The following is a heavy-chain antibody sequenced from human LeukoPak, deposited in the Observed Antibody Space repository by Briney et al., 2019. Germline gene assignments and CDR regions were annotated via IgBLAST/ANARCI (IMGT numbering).Heavy chain of an antibody. Sequence: GASVKVSCKASGYTFTSYYMHWVRQAPGQGLEWMGIINPSGGSTSYAQKFQGRVTITTDESTSTAYMELSSLRSEDTAVYYCASLGDGGIAAHAFDIWGQGTMVTVSS. CDR3: ASLGDGGIAAHAFDI. J-gene: IGHJ3*02. CDR2: INPSGGST. V-gene: IGHV1-46*01. D-gene: IGHD6-13*01. CDR1: GYTFTSYY.